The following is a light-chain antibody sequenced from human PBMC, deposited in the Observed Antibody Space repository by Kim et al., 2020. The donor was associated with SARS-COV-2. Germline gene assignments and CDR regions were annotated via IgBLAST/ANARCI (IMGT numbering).Light chain of an antibody. Sequence: GPSITTSCTGTSSDVGGYNSVSWYQQHPGKAPKLMLFDVSQRPSGVSNRFSGSKSGNTASLTISGLQAEDEADYHCSSYTSSRTWVFGGGTQLTVL. J-gene: IGLJ3*02. CDR2: DVS. V-gene: IGLV2-14*04. CDR3: SSYTSSRTWV. CDR1: SSDVGGYNS.